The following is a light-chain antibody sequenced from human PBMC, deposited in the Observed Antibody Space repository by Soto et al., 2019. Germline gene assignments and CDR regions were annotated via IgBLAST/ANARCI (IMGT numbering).Light chain of an antibody. CDR3: QQYVSSPWT. V-gene: IGKV3-20*01. CDR2: GAS. J-gene: IGKJ1*01. CDR1: QRVSSSN. Sequence: DIVLTQSPGTLSLSPGERATLSCRASQRVSSSNLVWYQQKPGQAPTLLIYGASTRATGIPDRFSGSESGTDFTLTISRLEPDDFAVYFCQQYVSSPWTFAQGTKVQL.